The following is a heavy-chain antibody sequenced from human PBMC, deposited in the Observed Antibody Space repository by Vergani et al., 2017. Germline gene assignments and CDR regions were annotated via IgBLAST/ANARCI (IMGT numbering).Heavy chain of an antibody. D-gene: IGHD1-26*01. CDR1: GYTFTGYY. Sequence: QVQLVQSGAEVKKPGASVKVSCKASGYTFTGYYMHWVRQAPGQGLEWMGWINPNSGGTNYAQKFQGWVTITRDTSISTAYMELSRLRSDATAVYYCARANSGSYLYMDYWGQGTLVTVSS. CDR2: INPNSGGT. CDR3: ARANSGSYLYMDY. V-gene: IGHV1-2*04. J-gene: IGHJ4*02.